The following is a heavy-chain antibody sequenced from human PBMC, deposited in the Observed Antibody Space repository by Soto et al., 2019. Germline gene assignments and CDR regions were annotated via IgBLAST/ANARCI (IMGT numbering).Heavy chain of an antibody. J-gene: IGHJ4*02. D-gene: IGHD3-22*01. CDR2: IDLTESYT. CDR3: ATHAGAHSDSSGYHYAFDY. Sequence: PVEALKISCKGSGYSFRNNWITWVRQMPGKGLERVGRIDLTESYTSYSPSFQGHVAFSADTCINTAYLQWSSMRASDTAKYYCATHAGAHSDSSGYHYAFDYWGQGTPVTVSS. V-gene: IGHV5-10-1*01. CDR1: GYSFRNNW.